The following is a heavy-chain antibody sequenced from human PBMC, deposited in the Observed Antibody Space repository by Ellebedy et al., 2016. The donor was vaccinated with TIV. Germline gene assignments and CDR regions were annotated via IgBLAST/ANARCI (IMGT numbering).Heavy chain of an antibody. CDR3: AKGRSILRGEADGFDI. CDR1: GSTFTKNI. D-gene: IGHD3-10*01. Sequence: GESLKISCVDSGSTFTKNILHWVRQAPGKGLEWVAGISLDGNGLHYADSVRGRFTISRDNSKNTLFLQMNSLTAEDTAVYFCAKGRSILRGEADGFDIWGQGTMVTVSS. J-gene: IGHJ3*02. CDR2: ISLDGNGL. V-gene: IGHV3-30*07.